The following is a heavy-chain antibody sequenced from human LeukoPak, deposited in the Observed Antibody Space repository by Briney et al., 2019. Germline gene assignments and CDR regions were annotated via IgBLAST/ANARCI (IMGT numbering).Heavy chain of an antibody. J-gene: IGHJ4*02. Sequence: GGSLRLSCAASGFTFSDYAVNWVRQAPGKGLEWVSSISSGGSYISYADSVKGRFTVSRDNAKDSLFLQMRSLRDEDTAVYYCARGPALYCTSSSCLDGVDWGQGTLVSVSS. CDR2: ISSGGSYI. D-gene: IGHD2-2*01. V-gene: IGHV3-21*01. CDR1: GFTFSDYA. CDR3: ARGPALYCTSSSCLDGVD.